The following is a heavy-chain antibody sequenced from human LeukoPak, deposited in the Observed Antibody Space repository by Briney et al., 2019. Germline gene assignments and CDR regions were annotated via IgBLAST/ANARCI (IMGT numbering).Heavy chain of an antibody. Sequence: GGSLRLSCAASGFTVSDNYMSWVRQAPGKGLEWVSVIYSDGSTYYADSMKGRFTISRDNSKNTVYLQMNSLRAEDTAVYYCARDPGYSYGYDYWGQGTLVTVSS. J-gene: IGHJ4*02. CDR1: GFTVSDNY. CDR2: IYSDGST. D-gene: IGHD5-18*01. V-gene: IGHV3-66*01. CDR3: ARDPGYSYGYDY.